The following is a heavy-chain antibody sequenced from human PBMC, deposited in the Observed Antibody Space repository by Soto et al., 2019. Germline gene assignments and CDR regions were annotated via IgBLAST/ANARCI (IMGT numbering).Heavy chain of an antibody. CDR3: ATVDTAMVTPIDY. CDR1: GYTLTELS. Sequence: ASVKVSCKVSGYTLTELSMHWLRQAPGKGLEWMGGFDPEDGETIYAQKFQGRVTMTEDTSTDTAYMELSSLRSEDTAVYYCATVDTAMVTPIDYWGQGTLVTVSS. CDR2: FDPEDGET. J-gene: IGHJ4*02. D-gene: IGHD5-18*01. V-gene: IGHV1-24*01.